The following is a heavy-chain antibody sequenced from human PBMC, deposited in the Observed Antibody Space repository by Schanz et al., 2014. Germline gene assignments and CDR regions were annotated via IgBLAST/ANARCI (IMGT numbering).Heavy chain of an antibody. J-gene: IGHJ6*02. Sequence: QVQLVESGGGVVQPGGSLRLSCAASGFTFSNYGLHWVRQAPGKGLEWVAFIRYNGINEYYADSVKGRFTISRDNSKNTLYLQMNSLRDEDTAVYYCAKDVKASSRWRSYYYFGMDVWGQGTTVTV. CDR1: GFTFSNYG. D-gene: IGHD2-8*02. V-gene: IGHV3-30*02. CDR2: IRYNGINE. CDR3: AKDVKASSRWRSYYYFGMDV.